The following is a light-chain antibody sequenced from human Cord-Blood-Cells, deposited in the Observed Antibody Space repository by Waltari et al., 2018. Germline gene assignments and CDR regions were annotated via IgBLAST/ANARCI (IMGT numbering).Light chain of an antibody. V-gene: IGLV2-14*01. CDR1: SSYVGGSNY. Sequence: QSALTQPASVSGSPGQSITISCTGTSSYVGGSNYVSWYQQHPGKAPKLMIYDVSNRPSGVSNRFSGSKSGNTASLTISGLQAEDEADYYCSSYTSSSTLFGTGTKVTVL. CDR3: SSYTSSSTL. CDR2: DVS. J-gene: IGLJ1*01.